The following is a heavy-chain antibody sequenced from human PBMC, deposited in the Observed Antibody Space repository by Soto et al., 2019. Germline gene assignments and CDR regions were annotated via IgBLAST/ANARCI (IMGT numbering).Heavy chain of an antibody. CDR2: IYYSGST. CDR1: GGSISSSSFH. J-gene: IGHJ5*02. Sequence: QLQLQESGPGLVKPSETLSLTCTVSGGSISSSSFHWGWIRQPPGKGLEWIGSIYYSGSTYYSPSLQSRVTNSVDTSKNQFSLTLSSVTAADTAVYYCARRERAAGTDWWFDPWGQGTLVTVSS. CDR3: ARRERAAGTDWWFDP. V-gene: IGHV4-39*01. D-gene: IGHD6-13*01.